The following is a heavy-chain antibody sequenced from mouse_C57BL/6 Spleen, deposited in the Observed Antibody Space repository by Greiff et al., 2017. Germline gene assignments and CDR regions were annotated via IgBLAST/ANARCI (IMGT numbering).Heavy chain of an antibody. J-gene: IGHJ1*03. CDR1: GYTFTSYW. CDR3: ARGRDYGSSHWYFDV. Sequence: QVQLQQSGAELVMPGASVKLSCKASGYTFTSYWMHWVKQRPGQGLEWIGEIDPSDSYTNYNQKFKGKSTLTVDKSSSTAYMQLSSLTSEDSAVYYCARGRDYGSSHWYFDVWGTGTTVTVSS. V-gene: IGHV1-69*01. CDR2: IDPSDSYT. D-gene: IGHD1-1*01.